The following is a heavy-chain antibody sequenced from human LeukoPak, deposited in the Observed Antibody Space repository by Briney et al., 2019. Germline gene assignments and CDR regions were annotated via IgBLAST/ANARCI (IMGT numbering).Heavy chain of an antibody. Sequence: GASVKVSCKASGYTFTSYGISWVRQAPGQGLEWMGWISAYNGNTNYAQKLQGRVTITADKSTSTAYMELSSLRSEDTPVYYCARGKSYDILTGYYTNYYYGMDVWGQGTTVTVSS. CDR2: ISAYNGNT. V-gene: IGHV1-18*01. CDR1: GYTFTSYG. D-gene: IGHD3-9*01. J-gene: IGHJ6*02. CDR3: ARGKSYDILTGYYTNYYYGMDV.